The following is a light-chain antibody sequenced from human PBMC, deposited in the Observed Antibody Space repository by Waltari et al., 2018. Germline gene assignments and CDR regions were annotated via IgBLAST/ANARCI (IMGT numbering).Light chain of an antibody. CDR2: AAS. V-gene: IGKV1-8*01. J-gene: IGKJ2*01. CDR3: QQYYSYPNT. Sequence: AIRMTQSPSSFSASTGDRVTITCRASQGISSYLAWYQHKPGKAPKLLIYAASTLQSVVPARFSGSGSGTDFTLTISCLQSEDFATYYCQQYYSYPNTFGQGTKLEIK. CDR1: QGISSY.